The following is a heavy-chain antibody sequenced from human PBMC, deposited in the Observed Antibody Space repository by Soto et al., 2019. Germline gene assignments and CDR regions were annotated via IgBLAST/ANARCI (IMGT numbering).Heavy chain of an antibody. CDR3: ARGPVVVTAIYFDY. Sequence: SVKVSCKAPGGTFSSYSITWVRQAPGQGLEWMGRIIPILGITNYAQNFQGRVTITADKSTSTAYMELSSLRSEDTAVYYCARGPVVVTAIYFDYWG. CDR1: GGTFSSYS. J-gene: IGHJ4*01. D-gene: IGHD2-21*02. CDR2: IIPILGIT. V-gene: IGHV1-69*02.